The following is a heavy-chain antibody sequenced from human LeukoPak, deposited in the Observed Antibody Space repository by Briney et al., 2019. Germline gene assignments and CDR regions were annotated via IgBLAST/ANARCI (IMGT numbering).Heavy chain of an antibody. Sequence: GGSLRLSCAASGFTFSSYSMNWVRQAPGKGLEWVSSISSSSSYIYYADSVKGRVTISRDNAKNSLYLQMNSLRAEDTAVYYCAKAVAGYDAFDIWGQGTMVTVSS. V-gene: IGHV3-21*04. J-gene: IGHJ3*02. D-gene: IGHD6-19*01. CDR1: GFTFSSYS. CDR2: ISSSSSYI. CDR3: AKAVAGYDAFDI.